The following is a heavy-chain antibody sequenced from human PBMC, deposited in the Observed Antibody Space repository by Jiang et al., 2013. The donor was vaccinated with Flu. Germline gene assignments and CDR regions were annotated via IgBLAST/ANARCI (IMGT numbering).Heavy chain of an antibody. D-gene: IGHD1-26*01. V-gene: IGHV4-38-2*02. Sequence: GSGLVKPSETLSLTCTVSGYSISSGYYWGWIRQPPGKGLEWIGSIYHSGSTYYNPSLKSRVTISVDTSKNQFSLKLSSVTAADTAVYYCARVGSGSTGYFDYWGQGTLVTVSS. CDR1: GYSISSGYY. CDR2: IYHSGST. J-gene: IGHJ4*02. CDR3: ARVGSGSTGYFDY.